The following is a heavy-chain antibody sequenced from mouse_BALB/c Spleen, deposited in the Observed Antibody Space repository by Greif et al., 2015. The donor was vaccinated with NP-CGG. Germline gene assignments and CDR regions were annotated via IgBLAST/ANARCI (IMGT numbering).Heavy chain of an antibody. D-gene: IGHD2-4*01. CDR1: GYTFTSYV. Sequence: EVQLQQSGPELVKPGASVKMSCKASGYTFTSYVMHWVKQKPGQGLEWIGYINPYNDGTKYNEKFKGKATLTSDKSSSTAYMELSSLTSEDSAVYYCARETGLRQGAWFAYWGQGTLVTVSA. J-gene: IGHJ3*01. V-gene: IGHV1-14*01. CDR2: INPYNDGT. CDR3: ARETGLRQGAWFAY.